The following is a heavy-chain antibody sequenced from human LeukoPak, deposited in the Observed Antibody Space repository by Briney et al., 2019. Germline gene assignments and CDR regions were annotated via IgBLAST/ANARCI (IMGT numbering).Heavy chain of an antibody. CDR1: GFTFRSHA. D-gene: IGHD2-21*01. Sequence: GGSLRLSCVGSGFTFRSHAMSWVRQAPEKGLEFVSGIYENGGTTYYADSVKGRFSISRDNSENTLYLQMDSLRGEDTAVYYCAKDFRIGYSAHFDYWGQGALVTVSS. CDR3: AKDFRIGYSAHFDY. V-gene: IGHV3-23*01. J-gene: IGHJ4*02. CDR2: IYENGGTT.